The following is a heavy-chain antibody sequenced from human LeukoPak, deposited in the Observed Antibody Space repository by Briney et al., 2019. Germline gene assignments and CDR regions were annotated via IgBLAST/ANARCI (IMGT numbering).Heavy chain of an antibody. D-gene: IGHD2-2*01. Sequence: GGSLRLSCTASGFTFSSYSMNWVRQAPGKGLEWVSSISTSSSHIYYADSVKGRFTISRDNAKNSLYLQMNSLRAEDTAVYYCARAGRGDIVVVPPNYWGQGTLVTVSS. CDR1: GFTFSSYS. CDR2: ISTSSSHI. CDR3: ARAGRGDIVVVPPNY. J-gene: IGHJ4*02. V-gene: IGHV3-21*01.